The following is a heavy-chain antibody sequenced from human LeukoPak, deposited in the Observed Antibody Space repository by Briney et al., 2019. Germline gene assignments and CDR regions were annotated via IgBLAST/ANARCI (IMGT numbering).Heavy chain of an antibody. CDR2: VSYDGSNQ. D-gene: IGHD6-13*01. CDR1: GFTFSSYG. CDR3: AKANHLLGSSWLIIDY. J-gene: IGHJ4*02. Sequence: QPGRSLRLSCAASGFTFSSYGMHWVRQAPGKGLEWVTAVSYDGSNQYYADSVKGRFTISRDNSRNTLYLQMNSLRAEDTAVYYCAKANHLLGSSWLIIDYWGQGTLVTVSS. V-gene: IGHV3-30*18.